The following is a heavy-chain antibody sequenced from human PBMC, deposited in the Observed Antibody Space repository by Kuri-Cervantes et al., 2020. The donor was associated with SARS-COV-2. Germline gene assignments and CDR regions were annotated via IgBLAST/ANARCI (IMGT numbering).Heavy chain of an antibody. CDR3: ARDRIQLWYYGMDV. CDR1: GGSVSSGSYY. D-gene: IGHD5-18*01. J-gene: IGHJ6*02. V-gene: IGHV4-61*01. CDR2: IYYSGST. Sequence: SETLSLTCTVSGGSVSSGSYYWSWIRQPPGKGLEWIVYIYYSGSTNYNPSLKSRVTISVDTSKNQFSLKLSSVTAADTAVYYCARDRIQLWYYGMDVWGQGTTVTVSS.